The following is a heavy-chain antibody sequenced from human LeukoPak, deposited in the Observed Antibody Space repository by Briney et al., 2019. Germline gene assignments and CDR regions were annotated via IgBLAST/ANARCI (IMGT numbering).Heavy chain of an antibody. CDR3: AREGSGLAY. CDR2: ISYDGSNK. J-gene: IGHJ4*02. CDR1: GFTFRSHK. V-gene: IGHV3-30-3*01. D-gene: IGHD6-19*01. Sequence: GGSLRLSCAASGFTFRSHKMPWVRQAPGKGLEWVTIISYDGSNKLYADSVKGRFTISRDNSKNTLYLQMNSLRVEDTAVYYCAREGSGLAYWGQGTLVTVSS.